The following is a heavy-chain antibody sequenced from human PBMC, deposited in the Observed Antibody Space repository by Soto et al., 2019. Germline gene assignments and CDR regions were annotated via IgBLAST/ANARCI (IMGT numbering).Heavy chain of an antibody. V-gene: IGHV1-2*02. CDR3: ARSYYYASSGYLLMDV. Sequence: QVQLVQSGAEVKKPGASVKVSCKASGYTFTGYYMHWVRQAPGQGLEWMGWINPNSGGTNYAQTFQGRGTMTRDTSISTAYMELSRLRSYDTAVYYCARSYYYASSGYLLMDVWGQGTTVTVPS. J-gene: IGHJ6*02. D-gene: IGHD3-22*01. CDR2: INPNSGGT. CDR1: GYTFTGYY.